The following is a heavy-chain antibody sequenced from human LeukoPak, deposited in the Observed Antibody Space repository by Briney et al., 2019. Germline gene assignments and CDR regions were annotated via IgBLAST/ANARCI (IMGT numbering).Heavy chain of an antibody. CDR2: FKTNYNQV. CDR1: GFTFSSTT. CDR3: ARSVPDYTRFDF. D-gene: IGHD4-11*01. V-gene: IGHV3-23*05. Sequence: GGSLRLSCVASGFTFSSTTMNWVRQAPGKGLEWVSTFKTNYNQVYYAESVRGRFTISTDNSKNTAYLQMNSLRVEDTALYYCARSVPDYTRFDFWGQGALVTVSS. J-gene: IGHJ4*02.